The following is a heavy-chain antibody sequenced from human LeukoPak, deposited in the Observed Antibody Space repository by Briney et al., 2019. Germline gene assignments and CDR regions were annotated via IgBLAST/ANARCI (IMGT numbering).Heavy chain of an antibody. Sequence: PGGSLRLSCAASGFTFSSYGMHWVRQAPGKGLEWVAVISYDGSNKYYADSVKGRFTISRDNSKNTLYLQMNSLRAEDTAVYYCAKDLEQWLVQYWFDPWGQGTLVTVSS. V-gene: IGHV3-30*18. CDR3: AKDLEQWLVQYWFDP. D-gene: IGHD6-19*01. CDR1: GFTFSSYG. CDR2: ISYDGSNK. J-gene: IGHJ5*02.